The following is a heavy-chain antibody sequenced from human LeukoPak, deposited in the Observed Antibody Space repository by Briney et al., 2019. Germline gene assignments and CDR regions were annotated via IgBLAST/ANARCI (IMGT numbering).Heavy chain of an antibody. V-gene: IGHV4-4*07. CDR2: IHTSGST. CDR1: GGSISSYY. D-gene: IGHD3-10*01. Sequence: SETLSLTCTVSGGSISSYYWSWIRQPAGKGLEWIGRIHTSGSTNYNPSLKSRVTMSVDTSKNQFSLKLSSVTAADTAVYYCARDYYGSGRLAYYFDYWGQGTLVTVSS. J-gene: IGHJ4*02. CDR3: ARDYYGSGRLAYYFDY.